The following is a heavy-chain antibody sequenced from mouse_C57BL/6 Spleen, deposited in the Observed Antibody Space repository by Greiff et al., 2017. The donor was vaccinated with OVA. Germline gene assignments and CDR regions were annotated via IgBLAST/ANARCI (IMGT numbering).Heavy chain of an antibody. J-gene: IGHJ3*01. D-gene: IGHD1-1*01. V-gene: IGHV1-82*01. CDR1: GYAFSSSW. CDR3: ARGDYGSGFAY. Sequence: VKLQESGPELVKPGASVKISCKASGYAFSSSWMNWVKQRPGKGLEWIGRIYPGDGDTNYNGKFKGKATLTADKSSSTAYMQLSSLTSEDSAVYFCARGDYGSGFAYWGQGTLVTVSA. CDR2: IYPGDGDT.